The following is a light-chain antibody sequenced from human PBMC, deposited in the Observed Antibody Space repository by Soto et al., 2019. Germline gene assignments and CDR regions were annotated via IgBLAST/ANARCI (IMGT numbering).Light chain of an antibody. J-gene: IGKJ2*01. CDR1: RSLSSN. V-gene: IGKV3-15*01. CDR3: QQYDIWPYT. CDR2: GTT. Sequence: EIVMTQSPATLSVSLGERATLSCRASRSLSSNLAWYQQKPGQAPRLLISGTTTRATGIPARFSGSGSGTEFTLTISSLQSEDFAVYFCQQYDIWPYTFGQGTKVDIK.